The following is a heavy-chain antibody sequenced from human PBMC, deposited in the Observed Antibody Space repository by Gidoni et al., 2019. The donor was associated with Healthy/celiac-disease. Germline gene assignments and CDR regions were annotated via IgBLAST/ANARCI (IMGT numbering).Heavy chain of an antibody. Sequence: QVQLQQWGAGLLKPSETLSLTCAVYGGSFSGYYWSWIRQPPGKGLEWIGEITHSGSTNYNPSLKSRVTISVDTSKNQFSLKLSSVTAADTAVYYCARTEYSSSLSQLDYFDYWGQGTLVTVSS. D-gene: IGHD6-6*01. CDR3: ARTEYSSSLSQLDYFDY. J-gene: IGHJ4*02. V-gene: IGHV4-34*01. CDR2: ITHSGST. CDR1: GGSFSGYY.